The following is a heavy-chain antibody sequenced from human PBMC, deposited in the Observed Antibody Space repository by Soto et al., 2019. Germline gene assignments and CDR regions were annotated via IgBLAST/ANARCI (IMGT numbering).Heavy chain of an antibody. V-gene: IGHV3-30*18. CDR2: ISYDGSNK. CDR1: GFTFSSNG. J-gene: IGHJ4*02. CDR3: AKDSRQRGRAIRWGTV. Sequence: SLRLSCAASGFTFSSNGMHWVRQAPGKGLEWVAVISYDGSNKYYADSVKGRFTISRDNSKNTLYLQMNSLRAEDTAVYYCAKDSRQRGRAIRWGTVWGQGTLVTVAS. D-gene: IGHD3-16*01.